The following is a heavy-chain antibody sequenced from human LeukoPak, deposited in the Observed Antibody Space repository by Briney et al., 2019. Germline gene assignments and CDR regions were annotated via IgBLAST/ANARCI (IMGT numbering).Heavy chain of an antibody. D-gene: IGHD2-2*01. J-gene: IGHJ6*03. Sequence: SDTLSLTCVVSGYSISSSKWWGWIRQPPGKGLEWIGYIYYSGSTYYNPSLKSRVTISVDTSKNQFSLKLSSVTAADTAVYYCARGSTPAAARYYYYYMDVWGKGTTVTVSS. CDR3: ARGSTPAAARYYYYYMDV. CDR1: GYSISSSKW. V-gene: IGHV4-28*03. CDR2: IYYSGST.